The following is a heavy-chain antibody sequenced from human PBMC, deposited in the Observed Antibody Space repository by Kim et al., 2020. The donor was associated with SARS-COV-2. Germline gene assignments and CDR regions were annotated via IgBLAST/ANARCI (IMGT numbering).Heavy chain of an antibody. Sequence: SVKVSCKASGGTFSSYAISWVRQAPGQGLEWMGGIIPIFGTANYAQKFQGRVTITADESTSTAYMELSSLRSEDTAVYYCARDPGYCSSTSCYYYGMDVWGQGTTVTVSS. CDR3: ARDPGYCSSTSCYYYGMDV. CDR1: GGTFSSYA. CDR2: IIPIFGTA. V-gene: IGHV1-69*13. J-gene: IGHJ6*02. D-gene: IGHD2-2*01.